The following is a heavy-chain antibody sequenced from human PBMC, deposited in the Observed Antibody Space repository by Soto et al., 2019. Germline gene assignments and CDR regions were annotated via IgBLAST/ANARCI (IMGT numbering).Heavy chain of an antibody. CDR2: ISGSGGST. Sequence: GGSLRLSCAASGFTFSSYAMSWVRQAPGKGLEWVSAISGSGGSTYYADSVKGRFTISRDNSKNTLYLKMNRLRAEDTAVYYCAKDGDSGSYSEGPFDYWGQGTLVTVSS. CDR3: AKDGDSGSYSEGPFDY. D-gene: IGHD1-26*01. V-gene: IGHV3-23*01. J-gene: IGHJ4*02. CDR1: GFTFSSYA.